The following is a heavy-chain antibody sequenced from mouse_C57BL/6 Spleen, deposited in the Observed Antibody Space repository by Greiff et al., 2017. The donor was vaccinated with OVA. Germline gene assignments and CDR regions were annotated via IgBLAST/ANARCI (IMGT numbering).Heavy chain of an antibody. D-gene: IGHD1-3*01. V-gene: IGHV1-64*01. CDR2: IHPNSGST. CDR3: ARSEESNYGYFDV. J-gene: IGHJ1*03. Sequence: QVHVKQPGAELVKPGASVKLSCKASGYTFTSYWMHWVKQRPGQGLEWIGMIHPNSGSTNYNEKFKSKATLTVDKSSSTAYMQLSSLTSEDSAVYYCARSEESNYGYFDVWGTGTTVTVSS. CDR1: GYTFTSYW.